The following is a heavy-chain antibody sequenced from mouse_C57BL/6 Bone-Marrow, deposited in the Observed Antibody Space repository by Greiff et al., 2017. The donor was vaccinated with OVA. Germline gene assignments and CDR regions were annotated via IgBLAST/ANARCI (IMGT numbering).Heavy chain of an antibody. D-gene: IGHD1-1*01. CDR2: IYPGSGST. J-gene: IGHJ4*01. CDR3: ARSPSTVPAMDY. V-gene: IGHV1-55*01. CDR1: GYTFTSYW. Sequence: VQLQQPGAELVKPGASVKMSCKASGYTFTSYWTTWVKQRPGQGLEWIGDIYPGSGSTNYNEKFKSKATLTVDTSSSTAYMQLSSLTSEDSAVYYCARSPSTVPAMDYWGQGTSVTVSS.